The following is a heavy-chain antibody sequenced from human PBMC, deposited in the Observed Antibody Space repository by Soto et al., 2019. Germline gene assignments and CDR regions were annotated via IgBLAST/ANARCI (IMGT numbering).Heavy chain of an antibody. V-gene: IGHV1-18*04. CDR3: SRARYCTSPSCYNHYYYGMDI. D-gene: IGHD2-2*02. J-gene: IGHJ6*02. CDR1: GYTFTKYG. Sequence: QEPLVQSGGEVKKPGASVRVSCKASGYTFTKYGITWVRQAPGQGLEWMGWIGVYNGKTNYARKLQGRVIMTADTSASTAYMELRCLRSDDTAVYYCSRARYCTSPSCYNHYYYGMDIWGQGTTVSVSS. CDR2: IGVYNGKT.